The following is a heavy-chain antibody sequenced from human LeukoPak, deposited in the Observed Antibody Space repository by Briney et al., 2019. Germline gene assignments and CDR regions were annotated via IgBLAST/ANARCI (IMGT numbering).Heavy chain of an antibody. CDR1: GFIFSGYG. CDR3: ARGNFRRDGYNFDY. CDR2: IWYDGSNK. D-gene: IGHD5-24*01. Sequence: PGRSLRLSCAASGFIFSGYGMHWVRQAPGKGLEWVAVIWYDGSNKYYADSVKGRFTIPRDNSKNTLYLQMNSLRAEDTAVFYCARGNFRRDGYNFDYWGQGTLVTVSS. J-gene: IGHJ4*02. V-gene: IGHV3-33*01.